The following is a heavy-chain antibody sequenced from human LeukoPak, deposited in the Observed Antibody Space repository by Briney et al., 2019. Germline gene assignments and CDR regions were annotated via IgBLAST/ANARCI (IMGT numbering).Heavy chain of an antibody. CDR1: GFTFSTSW. D-gene: IGHD3-16*02. Sequence: GGSLRLSCVGSGFTFSTSWVHWVRQAPGQGLVWLSRMNGDGGTINYVDSVKGRFTVSRDNAKNTLYLQMNSLGAEDTAIYYCARAGSYRFDYWGPGTQVTVSS. CDR3: ARAGSYRFDY. CDR2: MNGDGGTI. J-gene: IGHJ4*02. V-gene: IGHV3-74*01.